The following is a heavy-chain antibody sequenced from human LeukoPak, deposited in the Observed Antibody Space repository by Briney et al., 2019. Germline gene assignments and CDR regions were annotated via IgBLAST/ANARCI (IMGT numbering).Heavy chain of an antibody. CDR2: IVVGSGNT. D-gene: IGHD3-10*01. J-gene: IGHJ4*02. CDR1: GFTFTSSA. CDR3: AAAFGRWSAGTFDY. V-gene: IGHV1-58*01. Sequence: GASVKVSCKASGFTFTSSAVQWVRQARGQRLEWIGWIVVGSGNTNYAQKFQERVTFTRDMSTSTAYMELSSLRSEDTAVYYCAAAFGRWSAGTFDYWGQGTLVTVSS.